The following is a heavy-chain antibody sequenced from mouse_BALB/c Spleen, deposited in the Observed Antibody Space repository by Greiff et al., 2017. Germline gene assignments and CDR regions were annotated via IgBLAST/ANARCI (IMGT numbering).Heavy chain of an antibody. V-gene: IGHV5-6-5*01. J-gene: IGHJ4*01. CDR1: GFTFSSYA. CDR3: ARGSSPYYYAMDY. D-gene: IGHD1-1*01. CDR2: ISSGGST. Sequence: EVQGVESGGGLVKPGGSLKLSCAASGFTFSSYAMSWVRQTPEKRLEWVASISSGGSTYYPDSVKGRFTISRDNARNILYLQMSSLRSEDTAMYYCARGSSPYYYAMDYWGQGTSVTVSS.